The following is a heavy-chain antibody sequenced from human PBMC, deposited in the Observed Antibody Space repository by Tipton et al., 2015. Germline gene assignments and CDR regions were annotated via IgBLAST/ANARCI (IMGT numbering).Heavy chain of an antibody. D-gene: IGHD5-24*01. CDR2: ISYSGST. Sequence: TLSLTCTVSGGSVSSANYYWSWIRQPPGKGLEWIGYISYSGSTHYNPSLKSRVTISVDTSKNQFSLTLSSVTAADTAVYYCARDLEHGMDVWGQGTTVTVSS. CDR3: ARDLEHGMDV. CDR1: GGSVSSANYY. V-gene: IGHV4-61*01. J-gene: IGHJ6*02.